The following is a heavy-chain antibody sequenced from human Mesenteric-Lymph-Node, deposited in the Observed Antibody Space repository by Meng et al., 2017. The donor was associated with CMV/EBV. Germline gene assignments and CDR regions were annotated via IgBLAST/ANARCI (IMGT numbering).Heavy chain of an antibody. J-gene: IGHJ4*02. CDR3: ARSYGDYVLDF. CDR1: TGSIMGYS. Sequence: SLTSPVFTGSIMGYSWSWIRQSPERGLELLGYISHTGNTKYNPSLQSRVTISVDTSKNQFSLRVTSVTAADTAVYFCARSYGDYVLDFWGRGTLVTVPQ. CDR2: ISHTGNT. V-gene: IGHV4-59*08. D-gene: IGHD4-17*01.